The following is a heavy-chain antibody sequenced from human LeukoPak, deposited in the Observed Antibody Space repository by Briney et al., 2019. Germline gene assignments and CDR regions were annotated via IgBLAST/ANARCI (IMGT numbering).Heavy chain of an antibody. D-gene: IGHD3-10*01. CDR1: GFTFYDYG. Sequence: GGSLRLSCAASGFTFYDYGMSWVRQAPGKGLWWVCGINWNGGSTVYADSVKGRFTISRDNAKNSLYLQMKILRAEDTALYYCARVGEELMVRGAIAAFDIWGQGTMVTVSS. V-gene: IGHV3-20*04. CDR3: ARVGEELMVRGAIAAFDI. CDR2: INWNGGST. J-gene: IGHJ3*02.